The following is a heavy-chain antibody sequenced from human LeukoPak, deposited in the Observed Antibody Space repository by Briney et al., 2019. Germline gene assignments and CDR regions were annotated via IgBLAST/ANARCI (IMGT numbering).Heavy chain of an antibody. V-gene: IGHV1-2*02. Sequence: ASVKVSCKASGYTFTGYYMHWVRQAPGQGLEWMGWINPNSGGTNYAQKFQGRVTMTRDTSISTAYMELSRLRSDDTAMYYCARTSRHFYGSGTNLTPWPAGMDVWGQGTTVTVSS. J-gene: IGHJ6*02. CDR3: ARTSRHFYGSGTNLTPWPAGMDV. CDR1: GYTFTGYY. CDR2: INPNSGGT. D-gene: IGHD3-10*01.